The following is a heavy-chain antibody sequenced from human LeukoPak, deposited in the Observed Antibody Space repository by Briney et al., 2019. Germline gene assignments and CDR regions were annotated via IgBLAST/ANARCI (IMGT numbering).Heavy chain of an antibody. V-gene: IGHV5-51*01. Sequence: GESLKNSCKGSGYSFTSYWIGWVRQMPGKGLEWMGIIYPGDSDTRYSPSFQGQVTISADKSISTAYLQWSSLKASDTAMYYCARSSSSAGWYYYYYYGMDVWGQGTTVTVSS. J-gene: IGHJ6*02. CDR1: GYSFTSYW. CDR3: ARSSSSAGWYYYYYYGMDV. D-gene: IGHD6-13*01. CDR2: IYPGDSDT.